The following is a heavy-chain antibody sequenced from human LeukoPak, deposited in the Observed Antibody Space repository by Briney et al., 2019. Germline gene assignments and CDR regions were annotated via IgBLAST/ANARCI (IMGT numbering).Heavy chain of an antibody. CDR3: AKGPVADGFDV. CDR1: SGSISSNLFF. V-gene: IGHV4-39*07. CDR2: VDLTGDE. D-gene: IGHD2-15*01. J-gene: IGHJ3*01. Sequence: PSETLSLTCTVSSGSISSNLFFGGWIRQPPGKGLQWIASVDLTGDEYYNPSLRGRVTVSLDTSKNQFSLRLSSVTAADTAMYFCAKGPVADGFDVWGRGTMVTVSS.